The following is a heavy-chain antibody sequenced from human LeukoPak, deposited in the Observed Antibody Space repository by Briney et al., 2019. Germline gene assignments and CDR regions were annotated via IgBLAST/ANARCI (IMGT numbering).Heavy chain of an antibody. D-gene: IGHD2-8*01. Sequence: HAGGSLRLSCAASGFTFSSYGMSWVRQAPGKGLEWVSAISGSGGSTYYADSVKRRFTISRDNSKKTLYLQMNRLRAEDTAVYYCAKDNGAFDIWGQGTMVTVSS. CDR1: GFTFSSYG. CDR3: AKDNGAFDI. CDR2: ISGSGGST. V-gene: IGHV3-23*01. J-gene: IGHJ3*02.